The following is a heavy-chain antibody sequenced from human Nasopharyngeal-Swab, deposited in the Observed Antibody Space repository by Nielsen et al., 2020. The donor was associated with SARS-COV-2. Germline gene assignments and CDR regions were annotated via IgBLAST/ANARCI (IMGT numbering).Heavy chain of an antibody. D-gene: IGHD4-17*01. Sequence: GGFLKISCAASGFTFSSYAMSWVRQAPGKGLEWVSAISGSGGSTYYADSVKGRFTISRDNSKNTLYLQMNSLRAEDTAVYYCAKAYDYGDYALDYWGQGTLVTVSS. V-gene: IGHV3-23*01. J-gene: IGHJ4*02. CDR3: AKAYDYGDYALDY. CDR2: ISGSGGST. CDR1: GFTFSSYA.